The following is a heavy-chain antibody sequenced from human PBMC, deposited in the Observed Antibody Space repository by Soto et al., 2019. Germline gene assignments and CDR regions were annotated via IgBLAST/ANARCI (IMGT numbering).Heavy chain of an antibody. Sequence: TSETLSLTCAVSGGSISSSNWWSWVRQPPGKGLEWIGEIYHSGSTNYNPSLKSRVTISVDKSKNQFSLKLSSVTAADTAVYYCARAGSSRRQNYYYYGMDVWGQGTTVTVSS. V-gene: IGHV4-4*02. CDR1: GGSISSSNW. D-gene: IGHD3-10*01. CDR3: ARAGSSRRQNYYYYGMDV. J-gene: IGHJ6*02. CDR2: IYHSGST.